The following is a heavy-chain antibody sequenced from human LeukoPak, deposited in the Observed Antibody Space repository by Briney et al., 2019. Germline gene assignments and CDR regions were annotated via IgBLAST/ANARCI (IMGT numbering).Heavy chain of an antibody. J-gene: IGHJ5*02. CDR2: INPNSGGP. CDR1: GYTFTGYY. CDR3: ARDVSAGGTNWFDP. V-gene: IGHV1-2*02. D-gene: IGHD3-16*01. Sequence: ASVKVSCKASGYTFTGYYIHWVRQAPGEGLEWMGWINPNSGGPNYAQKFQGRVTMTRDTSISTAYMEMSRLRSDDTAVYYCARDVSAGGTNWFDPWGQGTLVTVSS.